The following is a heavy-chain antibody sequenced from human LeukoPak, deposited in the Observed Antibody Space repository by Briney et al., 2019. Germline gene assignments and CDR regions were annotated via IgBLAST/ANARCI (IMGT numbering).Heavy chain of an antibody. CDR2: INPSGGST. Sequence: GASVKVSCKASGYTFTSYYMHWVRQAPGQGLEWMGIINPSGGSTSYAQKFQGRVTMTRDMSTSTVYMELSSLRSEDTAVYYCASHPLYCSGGSCYSDYYYYMDVWGKGTTVTVSS. CDR1: GYTFTSYY. J-gene: IGHJ6*03. V-gene: IGHV1-46*01. CDR3: ASHPLYCSGGSCYSDYYYYMDV. D-gene: IGHD2-15*01.